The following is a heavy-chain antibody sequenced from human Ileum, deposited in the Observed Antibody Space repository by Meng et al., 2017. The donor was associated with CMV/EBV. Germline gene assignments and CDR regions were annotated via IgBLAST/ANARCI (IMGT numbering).Heavy chain of an antibody. Sequence: GESLKISCAASGFTFSSYWMHWVRQAPGKGLVWVSRINSDGSSTSYEDSVKGRFTISRDNAKNTLYLQMNSLRVEDTAVYYCARDPGNSGFDPWGQGTLVTVSS. CDR3: ARDPGNSGFDP. J-gene: IGHJ5*02. D-gene: IGHD4-23*01. CDR2: INSDGSST. V-gene: IGHV3-74*01. CDR1: GFTFSSYW.